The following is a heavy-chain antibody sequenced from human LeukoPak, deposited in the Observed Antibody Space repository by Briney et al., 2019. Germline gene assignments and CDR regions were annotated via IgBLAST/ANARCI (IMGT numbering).Heavy chain of an antibody. Sequence: GGSLRLSCAASGYTFSSYSINWVRQAPGKGLEWVSSISVGSNYIYYADSVRGRFSISRDDARNSLYLQMDSLRADDTAVYYCARLRRNSDRSGYYYYYDYWGQGTLVTVSS. J-gene: IGHJ4*02. V-gene: IGHV3-21*01. CDR3: ARLRRNSDRSGYYYYYDY. D-gene: IGHD3-22*01. CDR2: ISVGSNYI. CDR1: GYTFSSYS.